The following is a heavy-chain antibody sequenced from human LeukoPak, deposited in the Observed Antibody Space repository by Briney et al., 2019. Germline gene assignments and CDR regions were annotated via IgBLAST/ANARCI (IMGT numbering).Heavy chain of an antibody. CDR1: GGSISSGGYY. J-gene: IGHJ4*02. CDR2: IYHSGST. CDR3: ARGGSVVAATGFDY. D-gene: IGHD2-15*01. V-gene: IGHV4-30-2*01. Sequence: SETLSLTCTVSGGSISSGGYYWSWIRQPPGKGLEWIGYIYHSGSTYYNPSLKSRVTISVDRSKNQFSLKLSSVTAADTAVYYCARGGSVVAATGFDYWGQGTLVTVSS.